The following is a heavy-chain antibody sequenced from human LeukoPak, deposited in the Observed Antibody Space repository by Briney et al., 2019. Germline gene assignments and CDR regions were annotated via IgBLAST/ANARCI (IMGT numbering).Heavy chain of an antibody. CDR1: GFTFSDYY. CDR3: ARDNRILFSAYFDY. D-gene: IGHD1-14*01. CDR2: ISSSGSTI. V-gene: IGHV3-11*04. J-gene: IGHJ4*02. Sequence: PGGPLRLSCAASGFTFSDYYMSWIRQAPGKGLEWVSYISSSGSTIYYADSVKGRFTISRDNAKNSLYLQMNSLRAEDTAVYYCARDNRILFSAYFDYWGQGTLVTVSS.